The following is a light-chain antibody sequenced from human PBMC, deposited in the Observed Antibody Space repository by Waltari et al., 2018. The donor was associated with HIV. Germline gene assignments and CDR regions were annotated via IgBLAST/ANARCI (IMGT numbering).Light chain of an antibody. CDR3: QQYHNWPPLT. CDR2: DAA. V-gene: IGKV3-15*01. J-gene: IGKJ3*01. Sequence: IFMTQSPVNVSLSPGATASFTCRASQSIGTDLAWYQYRPGQAPRLLIYDAATRAPGIGGRFSARGSCEDFTLFISGLHSEDWATYFCQQYHNWPPLTFGPGTKMEIK. CDR1: QSIGTD.